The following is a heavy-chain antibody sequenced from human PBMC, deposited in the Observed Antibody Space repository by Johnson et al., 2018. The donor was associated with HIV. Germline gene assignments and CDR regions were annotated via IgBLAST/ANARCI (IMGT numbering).Heavy chain of an antibody. V-gene: IGHV3-11*01. J-gene: IGHJ3*02. Sequence: VQLVESGGGLVKPGGSLRLSCAASRLIFSDYFMSCIRQAPGKGLEWVASISGSGSARYYADSVKGRFTISRDNARTSLYLQMNSLRAEDTALYFCAKSYSSSWYTEAFDIWGQGTMVTVSS. CDR1: RLIFSDYF. CDR2: ISGSGSAR. CDR3: AKSYSSSWYTEAFDI. D-gene: IGHD6-13*01.